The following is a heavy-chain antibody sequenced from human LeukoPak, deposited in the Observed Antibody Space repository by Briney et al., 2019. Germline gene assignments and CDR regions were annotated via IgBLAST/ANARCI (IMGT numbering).Heavy chain of an antibody. CDR2: ITGSGDDT. Sequence: GGSLRLSCAASGFTFSSYAMRWVRQAPGKGLEWVSSITGSGDDTFYGDSVKGRFTISRDNSKNTLYLQMNSLRAEDTAVYYCAKGESRPKYYFDYWGQGTLVTVSS. CDR3: AKGESRPKYYFDY. D-gene: IGHD3-10*01. J-gene: IGHJ4*02. V-gene: IGHV3-23*01. CDR1: GFTFSSYA.